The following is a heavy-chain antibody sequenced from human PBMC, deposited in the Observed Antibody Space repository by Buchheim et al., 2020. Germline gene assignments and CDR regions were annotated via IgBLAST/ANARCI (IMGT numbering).Heavy chain of an antibody. V-gene: IGHV1-46*01. D-gene: IGHD3-10*01. CDR1: GYTFTSYY. Sequence: QVQLVQSGAEVKKPGASVKVSCKASGYTFTSYYMHWVRQAPGQGLEWMGIINPSGGSTSYAQKFQGRVTMTRDTSTSPVYLELSSLRSEDTAVYYCARDPGFGELPLYYFDYGGQGTL. CDR2: INPSGGST. CDR3: ARDPGFGELPLYYFDY. J-gene: IGHJ4*02.